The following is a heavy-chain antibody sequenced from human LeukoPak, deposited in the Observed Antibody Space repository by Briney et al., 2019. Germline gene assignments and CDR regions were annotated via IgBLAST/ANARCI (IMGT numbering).Heavy chain of an antibody. Sequence: GASVKVSRKASGGTFSSYAISWVRQAPGHGLEWMGGIIPIFGTANYAQKFQGRVTITADESTSTAYMELSSLRSEDTAVYYCARSYGDTLNYYYGVDVWGQGTTVTVSS. J-gene: IGHJ6*02. CDR1: GGTFSSYA. CDR2: IIPIFGTA. CDR3: ARSYGDTLNYYYGVDV. V-gene: IGHV1-69*01. D-gene: IGHD4-17*01.